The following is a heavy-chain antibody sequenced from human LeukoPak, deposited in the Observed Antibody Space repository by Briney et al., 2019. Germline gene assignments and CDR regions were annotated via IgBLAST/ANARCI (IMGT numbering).Heavy chain of an antibody. D-gene: IGHD3-10*01. CDR3: ARVLSYGSGSYSH. Sequence: GGSLRLSCAASGFTFSSYGMHWVRQAPGKGLEWVAVISYDGSNKYYADSVKGRFTISRDNSKNTLYLQMNSLRAEDTAVYYCARVLSYGSGSYSHWGQGTQVTVSS. CDR2: ISYDGSNK. J-gene: IGHJ4*02. V-gene: IGHV3-30*03. CDR1: GFTFSSYG.